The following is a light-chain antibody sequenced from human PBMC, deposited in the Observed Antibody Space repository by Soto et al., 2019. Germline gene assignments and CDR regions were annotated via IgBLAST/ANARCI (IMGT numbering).Light chain of an antibody. Sequence: EVVMTQSPGTLSLSPGEAATLSCRASQSVSGNYLAWYQQKPGQSPRLVIYDASSRATGIPDRFSGSGSGTEFTLTISSLQSEDFAIYYCQHYNNWPPWTFGQGTKGEIK. CDR2: DAS. J-gene: IGKJ1*01. CDR3: QHYNNWPPWT. V-gene: IGKV3D-15*01. CDR1: QSVSGN.